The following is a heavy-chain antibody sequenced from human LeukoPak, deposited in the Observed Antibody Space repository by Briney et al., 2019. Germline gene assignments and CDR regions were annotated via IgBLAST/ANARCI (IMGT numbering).Heavy chain of an antibody. CDR3: ARFGPSNCSGGSCLFDY. CDR2: LFYSGTT. J-gene: IGHJ4*02. D-gene: IGHD2-15*01. V-gene: IGHV4-39*01. CDR1: GGSISSRSYY. Sequence: SETLSLTCTVSGGSISSRSYYWGWIRQPPGKGLEWIGSLFYSGTTYYNPSLKSRVTISVDTSKNQFSLRLSSVTAADTAVYYCARFGPSNCSGGSCLFDYWGQGTLVTVAS.